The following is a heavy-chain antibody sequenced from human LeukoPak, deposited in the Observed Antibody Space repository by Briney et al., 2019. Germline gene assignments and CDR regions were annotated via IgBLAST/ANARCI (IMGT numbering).Heavy chain of an antibody. CDR3: ARDPIVVVVAATPGFDY. J-gene: IGHJ4*02. D-gene: IGHD2-15*01. CDR1: GGSISSYY. Sequence: SETLSLTCTVSGGSISSYYWSWIRQPPGKGLEWIGEINHSGSTNYNPSLKSRVTISVDTSKNQFSLKLSSVTAADTAVYYCARDPIVVVVAATPGFDYWGQGTLVTVSS. CDR2: INHSGST. V-gene: IGHV4-34*01.